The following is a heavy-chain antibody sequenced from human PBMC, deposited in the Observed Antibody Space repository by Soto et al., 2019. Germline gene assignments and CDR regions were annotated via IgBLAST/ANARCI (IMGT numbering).Heavy chain of an antibody. V-gene: IGHV3-23*01. J-gene: IGHJ6*02. CDR2: ISGSGGST. CDR1: GFTFSSYA. D-gene: IGHD2-15*01. CDR3: PKEGYCSGGSCFYYSYAMDV. Sequence: GGSLRLSCAASGFTFSSYAMSWVRQAPGKGLEWVSAISGSGGSTYYADSVKGRFTISRDNSKNTLYLQMNSLRAEDTAVYYCPKEGYCSGGSCFYYSYAMDVLCQGTTVTVPS.